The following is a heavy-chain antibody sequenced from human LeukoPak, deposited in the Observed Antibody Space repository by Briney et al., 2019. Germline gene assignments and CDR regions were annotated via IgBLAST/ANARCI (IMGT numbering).Heavy chain of an antibody. Sequence: PGGSLRLSCSASGFTFSSYAMHWVRQAPGKGLEYVSAISSNGGSTYYADPAKGRFTISRDNSKNTLYLQMSSLRAEDTAVYYCVAPAYYGSSGYYFWGQGTLVTVSS. CDR1: GFTFSSYA. D-gene: IGHD3-22*01. CDR2: ISSNGGST. V-gene: IGHV3-64D*06. J-gene: IGHJ4*02. CDR3: VAPAYYGSSGYYF.